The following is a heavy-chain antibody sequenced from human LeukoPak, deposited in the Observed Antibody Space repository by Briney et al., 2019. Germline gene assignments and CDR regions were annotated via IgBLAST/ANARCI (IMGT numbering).Heavy chain of an antibody. V-gene: IGHV3-23*01. CDR1: GVTFGTYA. J-gene: IGHJ4*02. CDR2: ISGSATRT. D-gene: IGHD3-22*01. Sequence: GGSLRLSCAASGVTFGTYAMSWVRQAPGKGLEWVSVISGSATRTHYADSVKGRFTISRDNSKNTLYLQMNSLRAEDTALYYCAKSSYYDTSGSYREYYFDYWGLGALVTVSS. CDR3: AKSSYYDTSGSYREYYFDY.